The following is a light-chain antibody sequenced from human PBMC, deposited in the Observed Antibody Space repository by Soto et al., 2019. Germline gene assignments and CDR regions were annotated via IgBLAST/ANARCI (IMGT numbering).Light chain of an antibody. CDR3: QQRSNWPLT. J-gene: IGKJ4*01. CDR1: QSVTSF. CDR2: DVS. V-gene: IGKV3-11*01. Sequence: EIVLTQSPVTLSLSPGERATLSCRASQSVTSFLAWYQQKPGQAPRLLIYDVSHRATGIPARFSGSGSGTDFSLTISSLEPEDFAVYYGQQRSNWPLTFGGGTKVEIK.